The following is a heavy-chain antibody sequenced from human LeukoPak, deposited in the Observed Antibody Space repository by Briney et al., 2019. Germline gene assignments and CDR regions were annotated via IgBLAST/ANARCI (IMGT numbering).Heavy chain of an antibody. CDR1: GFTFSSNY. D-gene: IGHD6-6*01. Sequence: PGGSLRLSCAASGFTFSSNYMSWVRQAPGKGLEWVSVIYSGGSTYYSDSVKGRFTISRDNSKNTRYLRMKSLRAEDTAVYYCARAARSSAYYFDYWGQGTLVTVSS. CDR2: IYSGGST. J-gene: IGHJ4*02. CDR3: ARAARSSAYYFDY. V-gene: IGHV3-66*01.